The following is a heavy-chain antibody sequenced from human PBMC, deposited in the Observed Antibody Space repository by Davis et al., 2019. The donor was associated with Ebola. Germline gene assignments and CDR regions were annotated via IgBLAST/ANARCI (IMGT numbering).Heavy chain of an antibody. J-gene: IGHJ3*02. CDR3: ARGRDYYGSGSYNAFDM. CDR1: GFTFSSHG. D-gene: IGHD3-10*01. CDR2: ISGYNGNR. Sequence: AASVKVSCKASGFTFSSHGISWVRQAPGQGLEWMGWISGYNGNRSYAQKLRGRVTMTTDTSTSTAYMELRSLRFDDTAVYYCARGRDYYGSGSYNAFDMWGQGTMVTVSS. V-gene: IGHV1-18*01.